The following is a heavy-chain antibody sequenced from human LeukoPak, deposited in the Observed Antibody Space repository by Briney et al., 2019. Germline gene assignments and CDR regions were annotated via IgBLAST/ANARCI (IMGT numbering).Heavy chain of an antibody. J-gene: IGHJ4*02. CDR2: ISSSSSYI. Sequence: PGGSLRLSCAASGFTFDDYAMHWVRQAPGKGLEWVSSISSSSSYIYYADSVKGRFTISRDNAKNSLYLQMNSLRAEDTAVYYCARDLSSSSFDYWGQGTLVTVSS. CDR1: GFTFDDYA. CDR3: ARDLSSSSFDY. V-gene: IGHV3-21*01. D-gene: IGHD6-6*01.